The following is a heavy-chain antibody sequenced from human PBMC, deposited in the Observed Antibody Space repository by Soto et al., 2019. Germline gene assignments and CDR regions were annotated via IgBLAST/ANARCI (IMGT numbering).Heavy chain of an antibody. CDR3: TPGRYQLPPAKHYYYYYMDV. CDR2: IRSKANSYAT. CDR1: GFTFSGSA. Sequence: ASVKVSCAASGFTFSGSAMHWVRQASGKGLEWVGRIRSKANSYATAYAASVKGRFTISRDDSKNTAYLQMNSLKTEDTAVYYCTPGRYQLPPAKHYYYYYMDVWGKGTTVTVSS. J-gene: IGHJ6*03. D-gene: IGHD2-2*01. V-gene: IGHV3-73*01.